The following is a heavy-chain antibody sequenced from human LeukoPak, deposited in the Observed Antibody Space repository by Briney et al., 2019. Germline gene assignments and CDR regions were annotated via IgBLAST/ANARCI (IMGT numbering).Heavy chain of an antibody. CDR2: ISDNGGGT. V-gene: IGHV3-23*01. J-gene: IGHJ4*02. Sequence: GGSLRLSCVASGFIFRNYAMSWVRQAPGEGLEWVSGISDNGGGTYYADSLKGRFTISRDNSKNMLYLQMNSLRAGDTAVYYCAKESGALGAPLYDYWGRGILVTASS. CDR3: AKESGALGAPLYDY. CDR1: GFIFRNYA. D-gene: IGHD4/OR15-4a*01.